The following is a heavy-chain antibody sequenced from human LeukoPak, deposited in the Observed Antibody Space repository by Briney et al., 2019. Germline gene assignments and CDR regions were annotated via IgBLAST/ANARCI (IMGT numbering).Heavy chain of an antibody. CDR2: INHSGST. V-gene: IGHV4-34*01. CDR3: ARGDITIFGVVANRFDP. CDR1: GGSFGGYY. J-gene: IGHJ5*02. D-gene: IGHD3-3*01. Sequence: PSETLSLTCAVYGGSFGGYYWSWIRQPPGKGLEWIGEINHSGSTNYNPSLKSRVTISVDTSKNQFSLKLSSVTAADTAVYYCARGDITIFGVVANRFDPWGQGTLVTVSS.